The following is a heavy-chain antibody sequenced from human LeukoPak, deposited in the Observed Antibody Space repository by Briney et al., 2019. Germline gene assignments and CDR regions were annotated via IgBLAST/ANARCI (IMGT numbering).Heavy chain of an antibody. CDR1: GYSFTDYY. CDR3: ARADRLHGGPYLIGP. Sequence: ASVKVSCKTSGYSFTDYYMHWVRQAPGQGLEWMGWINPNSGGTSAAQKIQGRVTMTRDTSITTVYMEVSWLTSDDTAIYYCARADRLHGGPYLIGPWGQGTLVTVSS. D-gene: IGHD2-21*01. CDR2: INPNSGGT. J-gene: IGHJ5*02. V-gene: IGHV1-2*02.